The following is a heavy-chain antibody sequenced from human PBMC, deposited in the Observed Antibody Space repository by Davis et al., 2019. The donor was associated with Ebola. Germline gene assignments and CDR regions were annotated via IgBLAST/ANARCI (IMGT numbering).Heavy chain of an antibody. D-gene: IGHD3-3*01. V-gene: IGHV1-8*01. CDR3: ARDLRFLEWLSQTYYYGMDV. Sequence: ASVKVSCKASGYTFTSYDINWVRQATGQGLEWMGWMNPNSGNTGYAQKFQGRVTMTRNTSISTAYMELSSLRSEDTAVYYCARDLRFLEWLSQTYYYGMDVWGQGTTVTVSS. CDR1: GYTFTSYD. J-gene: IGHJ6*02. CDR2: MNPNSGNT.